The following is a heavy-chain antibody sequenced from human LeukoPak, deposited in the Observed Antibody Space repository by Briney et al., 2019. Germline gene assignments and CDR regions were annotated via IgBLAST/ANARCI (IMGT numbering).Heavy chain of an antibody. CDR2: IYYSGST. CDR3: ARESSGTYYNPLGYMDV. Sequence: SETLSLTCTVSGGSISSSSYYWGWIRQPPGKGLEWIGSIYYSGSTYYNPSLKSRVTISVDTSKNQFSLNLCSVTAADTAVYYCARESSGTYYNPLGYMDVWGQGTQVTVSS. D-gene: IGHD3-10*01. CDR1: GGSISSSSYY. J-gene: IGHJ4*02. V-gene: IGHV4-39*07.